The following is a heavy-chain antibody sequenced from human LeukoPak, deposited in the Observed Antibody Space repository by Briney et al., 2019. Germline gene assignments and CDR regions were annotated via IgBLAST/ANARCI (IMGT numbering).Heavy chain of an antibody. D-gene: IGHD4-17*01. J-gene: IGHJ6*03. V-gene: IGHV3-21*01. CDR3: ARGPNTDYGRRYYYYMDV. CDR2: ISSSSSYI. Sequence: GGSLRLSCAASGFTFSSYSMNLVRQAPGKGLEWVSSISSSSSYIYYADSVKGRFTISRDNAKNSLYLQMNSLRAEDTAVYYCARGPNTDYGRRYYYYMDVWGKGTTVTVSS. CDR1: GFTFSSYS.